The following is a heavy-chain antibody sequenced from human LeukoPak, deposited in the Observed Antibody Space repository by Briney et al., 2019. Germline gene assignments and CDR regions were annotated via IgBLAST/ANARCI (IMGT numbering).Heavy chain of an antibody. CDR2: IDNSGST. J-gene: IGHJ1*01. D-gene: IGHD2-2*01. CDR3: AQDRFSFVH. Sequence: SETLSLTCTVSDGSISNYYWSWVRQPPGKGLEWIAYIDNSGSTNYNPSLRSRVTISIDTSRNQFSLKLSSVTAADTAVYYCAQDRFSFVHWGQGTLVTVSS. V-gene: IGHV4-59*01. CDR1: DGSISNYY.